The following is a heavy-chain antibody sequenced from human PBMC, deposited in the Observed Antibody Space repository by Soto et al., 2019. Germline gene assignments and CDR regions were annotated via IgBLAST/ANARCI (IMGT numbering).Heavy chain of an antibody. D-gene: IGHD1-7*01. Sequence: SETLSLTCTVSGGSISSYYWSWIRQPPGKGLEWIGYIYYSGSTNYNPSLKSRVTISVDTSKNQFSLKLSSVTAADTAVYYCARSMGNYFRRPFDYWGQGTLVTVSS. CDR3: ARSMGNYFRRPFDY. J-gene: IGHJ4*02. V-gene: IGHV4-59*01. CDR2: IYYSGST. CDR1: GGSISSYY.